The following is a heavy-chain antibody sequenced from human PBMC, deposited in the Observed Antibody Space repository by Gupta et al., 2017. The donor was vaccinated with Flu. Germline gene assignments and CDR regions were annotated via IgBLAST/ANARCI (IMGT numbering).Heavy chain of an antibody. V-gene: IGHV3-73*01. CDR2: IRSKANSYAT. CDR1: GFTFSGSA. J-gene: IGHJ6*02. Sequence: EVQLVASGGGLVQPGGSLKLSCAASGFTFSGSAMHWVRQASGKGLEWVGRIRSKANSYATAYAASVKGRFTISRDDSKNTAYLQMNSLKSEDTAVYYCTRPSITMDYYGMDVWGQGTTVTVSS. D-gene: IGHD3-10*01. CDR3: TRPSITMDYYGMDV.